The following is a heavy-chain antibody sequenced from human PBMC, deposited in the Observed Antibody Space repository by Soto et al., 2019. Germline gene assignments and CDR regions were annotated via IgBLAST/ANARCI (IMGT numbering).Heavy chain of an antibody. Sequence: PGXSLGLACAASGFTFSSYAINWVVQAPGKGLEWVSGITGSSGRTFYADSVKGRFTISRDNSKNTVYLQMNSVRDDDTAVYYCAKEYTSTSRGSFDYWGQGALVTVSS. D-gene: IGHD1-26*01. CDR1: GFTFSSYA. CDR3: AKEYTSTSRGSFDY. V-gene: IGHV3-23*01. J-gene: IGHJ4*02. CDR2: ITGSSGRT.